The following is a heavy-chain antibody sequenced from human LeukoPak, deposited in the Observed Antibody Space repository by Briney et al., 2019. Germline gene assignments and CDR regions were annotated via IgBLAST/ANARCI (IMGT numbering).Heavy chain of an antibody. CDR3: ARDYGDYVSWFDP. CDR1: GFTFSSYS. J-gene: IGHJ5*02. D-gene: IGHD4-17*01. Sequence: GGSLRLSCAASGFTFSSYSMNWVRQAPGKGLEWVSSISSSSSYIYYADSVKGRFTISRDNAKNSLYLQMNSLRAEDTALYYCARDYGDYVSWFDPWGQGTLVTVSS. V-gene: IGHV3-21*04. CDR2: ISSSSSYI.